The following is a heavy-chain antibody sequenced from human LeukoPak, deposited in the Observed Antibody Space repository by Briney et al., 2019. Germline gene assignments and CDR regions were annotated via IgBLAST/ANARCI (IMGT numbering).Heavy chain of an antibody. Sequence: PSETLSLTCTVSGGSISSYYWSWIRQPPGKGLEWLGYMHYSGTTNYNPALKSRVTISVDTSKNQFSLKLSSVAAADTAVYSCARQYYYGSGSYYSRPFDYWGQGTLVTVSS. CDR1: GGSISSYY. J-gene: IGHJ4*02. D-gene: IGHD3-10*01. CDR2: MHYSGTT. CDR3: ARQYYYGSGSYYSRPFDY. V-gene: IGHV4-59*08.